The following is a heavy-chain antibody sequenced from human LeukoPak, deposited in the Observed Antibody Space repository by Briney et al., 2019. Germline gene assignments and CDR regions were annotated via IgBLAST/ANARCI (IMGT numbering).Heavy chain of an antibody. CDR2: IYYSGST. CDR3: ARHKTYYYGSGSYYKDWFDP. V-gene: IGHV4-38-2*01. Sequence: PSETLSLTCAVSGYSISSNHWWGWIRQPPGKGLEWIGSIYYSGSTYYNPSLKSRVTISVDTSKNQFSLKLSSVTAADTAVYYCARHKTYYYGSGSYYKDWFDPWGQGTLVTVSS. CDR1: GYSISSNHW. J-gene: IGHJ5*02. D-gene: IGHD3-10*01.